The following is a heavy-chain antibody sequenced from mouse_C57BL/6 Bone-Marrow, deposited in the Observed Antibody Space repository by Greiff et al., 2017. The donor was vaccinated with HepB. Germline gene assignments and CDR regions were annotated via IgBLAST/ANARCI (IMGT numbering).Heavy chain of an antibody. V-gene: IGHV5-6*01. Sequence: EVQGVESGGDLVKPGGSLKLSCAASGFTFSSYGMSWVRQTPDKRLEWVATISSGGSYTYYPDSVKGRFTISRDNAKNTLYLQMSSLKSEDTAMYYCARQTSGGAMDYWGQGTSVTVSS. D-gene: IGHD3-1*01. CDR3: ARQTSGGAMDY. CDR1: GFTFSSYG. J-gene: IGHJ4*01. CDR2: ISSGGSYT.